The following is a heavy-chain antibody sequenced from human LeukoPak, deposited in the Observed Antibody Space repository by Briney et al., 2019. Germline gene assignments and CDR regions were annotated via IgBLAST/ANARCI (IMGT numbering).Heavy chain of an antibody. CDR2: IYTSGST. Sequence: SETLSLTFTVAGGSLSSYYWSWIRQPAGKGLEWIGRIYTSGSTNYNPSLKSRVAMSLVTSRNQFSLKLSSVTAADTAVYYCARTTYGSQRAFDIWGQGTMVTVSS. J-gene: IGHJ3*02. D-gene: IGHD1-26*01. CDR1: GGSLSSYY. V-gene: IGHV4-4*07. CDR3: ARTTYGSQRAFDI.